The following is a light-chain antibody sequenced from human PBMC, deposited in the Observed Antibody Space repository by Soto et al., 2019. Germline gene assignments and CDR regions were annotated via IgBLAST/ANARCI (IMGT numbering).Light chain of an antibody. CDR2: AAS. Sequence: DIQMTQSPSSLSASVGDRVTITCRAGQSISSYLNWYQQKPAKAPKLLIYAASSLQSGVPSRFSGSGSGTDFTLTISSLQPEDSATYYCQQSYSTHRTFGQGSKVDIK. CDR1: QSISSY. V-gene: IGKV1-39*01. CDR3: QQSYSTHRT. J-gene: IGKJ1*01.